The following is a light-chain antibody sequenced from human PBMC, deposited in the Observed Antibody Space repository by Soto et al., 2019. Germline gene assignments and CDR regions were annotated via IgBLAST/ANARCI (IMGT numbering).Light chain of an antibody. Sequence: EIVMTQSPATLSVSPGERATLSCRASQSVSSNLAWYQQKPGQAPRLLIYGASTRATGIPARFSGSGSGTEFTLTISSLQSEDFAVYYCKQYNNWPTCGQGKRREIK. V-gene: IGKV3-15*01. CDR2: GAS. CDR3: KQYNNWPT. CDR1: QSVSSN. J-gene: IGKJ5*01.